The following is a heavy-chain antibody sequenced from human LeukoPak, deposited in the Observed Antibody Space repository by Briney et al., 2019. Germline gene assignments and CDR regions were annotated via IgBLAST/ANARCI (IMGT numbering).Heavy chain of an antibody. D-gene: IGHD2-8*01. Sequence: SETLSLTCAVYGGSFSGYYWSWIRQPPGKGLEWIGEINHSGSTNYNPSLKSRVTISVDTSKDQFSLKLSSVTAADTAVYYCARARFMPRCFTNWGQGTLVTVSS. CDR3: ARARFMPRCFTN. V-gene: IGHV4-34*01. CDR2: INHSGST. J-gene: IGHJ4*02. CDR1: GGSFSGYY.